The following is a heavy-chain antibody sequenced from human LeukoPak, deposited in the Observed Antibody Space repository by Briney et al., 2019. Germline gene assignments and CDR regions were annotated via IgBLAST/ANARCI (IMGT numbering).Heavy chain of an antibody. V-gene: IGHV3-21*01. J-gene: IGHJ3*02. Sequence: KPGGSLRLSCAVSGFTVSGDYMSWVRQAPGKGLEWVSFISSSSSYIYYADSVKGRFTISRDNAKNSLYLQMNSLRAEDTAVYYCARDRDWSVLYDASDIWGQGTMVTVSS. CDR3: ARDRDWSVLYDASDI. CDR2: ISSSSSYI. D-gene: IGHD3/OR15-3a*01. CDR1: GFTVSGDY.